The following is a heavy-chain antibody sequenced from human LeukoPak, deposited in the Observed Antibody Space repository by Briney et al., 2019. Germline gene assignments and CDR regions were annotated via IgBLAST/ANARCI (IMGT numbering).Heavy chain of an antibody. J-gene: IGHJ2*01. CDR1: GSTLSDLS. Sequence: ASVTVSFKVSGSTLSDLSIHWVRQAPGKGLEYVGGSDPEDGETFHAQNFQGRVTMIEDTSIDTAYMELSSLRSEDTAVYYCVTDRARLFWYFDLWGRGTLVTVSS. CDR3: VTDRARLFWYFDL. V-gene: IGHV1-24*01. CDR2: SDPEDGET. D-gene: IGHD2-21*02.